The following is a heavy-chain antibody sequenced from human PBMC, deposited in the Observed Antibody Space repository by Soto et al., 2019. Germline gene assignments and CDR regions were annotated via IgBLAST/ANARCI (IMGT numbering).Heavy chain of an antibody. V-gene: IGHV4-31*03. Sequence: QVQLQESGPTLVKPSQTLSLTCTVSGGSIDSGPYYWSWIRQRPGKGLEWIGYIYYSGTTYYNPSLKSRLTISTDPFKNQFSLKLTSVTAAYTAVYYCARVMIRGLVKNYWCQGILVTVSS. CDR1: GGSIDSGPYY. CDR3: ARVMIRGLVKNY. D-gene: IGHD3-10*01. J-gene: IGHJ4*02. CDR2: IYYSGTT.